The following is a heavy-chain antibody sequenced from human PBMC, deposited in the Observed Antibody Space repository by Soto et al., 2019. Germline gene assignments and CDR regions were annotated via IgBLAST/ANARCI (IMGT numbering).Heavy chain of an antibody. CDR3: ARDSSGWYLNILVAPRHDY. J-gene: IGHJ4*02. V-gene: IGHV1-2*04. CDR2: INPNSGGT. CDR1: GYTFTCCY. D-gene: IGHD6-19*01. Sequence: ASVRVSYRASGYTFTCCYMHWVRQAPGQGLDWMGWINPNSGGTNYAQKFQGWVTMTRDTSISTAYMELSRLRSDDTAAYYCARDSSGWYLNILVAPRHDYWGQGTLVTVSA.